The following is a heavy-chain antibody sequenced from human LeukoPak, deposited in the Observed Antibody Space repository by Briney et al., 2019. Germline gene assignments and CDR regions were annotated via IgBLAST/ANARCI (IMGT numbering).Heavy chain of an antibody. CDR3: ARGGWRLDY. J-gene: IGHJ4*02. V-gene: IGHV4-59*01. Sequence: SETLSLTCTVSGGSISSYYWSWIRQPPGKGLEWIGYIYYTGTTNSNPSLKSRVTISVDTSKNQFSLKLSSVTAADTAVYYCARGGWRLDYWGQGTLVTVSS. D-gene: IGHD2-15*01. CDR1: GGSISSYY. CDR2: IYYTGTT.